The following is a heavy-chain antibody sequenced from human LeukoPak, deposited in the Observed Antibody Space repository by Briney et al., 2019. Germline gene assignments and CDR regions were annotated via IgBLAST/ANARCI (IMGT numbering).Heavy chain of an antibody. CDR1: GFTFSSYA. CDR3: ARVEAGYYYDSSGYLLDY. CDR2: IYHSGST. Sequence: GSLRLSCAASGFTFSSYAMHWVRQPPGKGLEWIGEIYHSGSTNYNPSLKSRVTISVDKSKNQFSLKLSSVTAADTAVYYCARVEAGYYYDSSGYLLDYWGQGTLVTVSS. J-gene: IGHJ4*02. V-gene: IGHV4-4*02. D-gene: IGHD3-22*01.